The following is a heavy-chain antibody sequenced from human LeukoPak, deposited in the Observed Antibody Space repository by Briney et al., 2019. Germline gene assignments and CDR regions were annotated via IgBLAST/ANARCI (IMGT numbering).Heavy chain of an antibody. CDR2: ISGSGGSK. Sequence: GGSLRLSCAASGFTFSRYAMSWVRQAPGKGLEWVSGISGSGGSKYYADSVKGRFTISRDNSKNTLYLQMSSLRAEDTAEYYCAKVRYDDSSGYPHYYFDYWGQGTLVTVSS. D-gene: IGHD3-22*01. V-gene: IGHV3-23*01. CDR1: GFTFSRYA. CDR3: AKVRYDDSSGYPHYYFDY. J-gene: IGHJ4*02.